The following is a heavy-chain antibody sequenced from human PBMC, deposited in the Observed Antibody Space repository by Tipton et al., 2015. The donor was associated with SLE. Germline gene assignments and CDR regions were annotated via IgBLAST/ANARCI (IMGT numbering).Heavy chain of an antibody. V-gene: IGHV4-59*01. CDR1: GASISGYY. J-gene: IGHJ6*03. Sequence: TLSLTCTVSGASISGYYWSWIRQPPGKGLEWIGYIYYSGNTNYNPSLKSRVTMSIGTSMTQVSLKLSSVTAADTAVYYCARNRYRGYAAETNYYNYYYMDVWGKGTTVTVSS. CDR2: IYYSGNT. D-gene: IGHD5-12*01. CDR3: ARNRYRGYAAETNYYNYYYMDV.